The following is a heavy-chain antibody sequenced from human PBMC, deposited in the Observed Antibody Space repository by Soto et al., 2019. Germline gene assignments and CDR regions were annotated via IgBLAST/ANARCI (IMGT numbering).Heavy chain of an antibody. D-gene: IGHD6-6*01. CDR2: IYYSGST. CDR1: GGSISSYY. CDR3: ARGAYSSSSQLDY. V-gene: IGHV4-59*01. Sequence: PSETLSLTCTVSGGSISSYYWSWIRQPPGKGLERIGYIYYSGSTNYNPSLKSRVTISVDTSKNQFSLKLSSVTAADTAVYYCARGAYSSSSQLDYWGQGTLVTVSS. J-gene: IGHJ4*02.